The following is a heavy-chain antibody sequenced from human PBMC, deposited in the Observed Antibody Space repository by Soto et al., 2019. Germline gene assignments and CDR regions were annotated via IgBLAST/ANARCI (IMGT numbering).Heavy chain of an antibody. CDR3: ARHVGWKSITIFGVVSPFDP. V-gene: IGHV4-39*01. D-gene: IGHD3-3*01. Sequence: SQTLSLTCTVSGGSISSSSYYWGWIRQPPGKGLEWIGSIYYSGSTYYNPSLKSRVTISVDTSKNQFSLKLSSVTAADTAVYYCARHVGWKSITIFGVVSPFDPWGQGTLVTVSS. CDR2: IYYSGST. CDR1: GGSISSSSYY. J-gene: IGHJ5*02.